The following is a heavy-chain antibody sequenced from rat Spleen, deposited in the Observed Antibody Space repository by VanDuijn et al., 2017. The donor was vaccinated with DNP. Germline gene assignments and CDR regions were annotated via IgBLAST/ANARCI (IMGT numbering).Heavy chain of an antibody. D-gene: IGHD1-3*01. Sequence: QVQLKESGPGLVQPSETLSLTCTVSGFSLTSYSVSWVRQPSGKGPEWMGRMWYDGDTAYNSALKSRLSISRDTSKNQVFLKMNSLQTDDTGTYYCTREGTVATGAMDAWGQGTSVTVSS. CDR1: GFSLTSYS. CDR2: MWYDGDT. J-gene: IGHJ4*01. V-gene: IGHV2-63*01. CDR3: TREGTVATGAMDA.